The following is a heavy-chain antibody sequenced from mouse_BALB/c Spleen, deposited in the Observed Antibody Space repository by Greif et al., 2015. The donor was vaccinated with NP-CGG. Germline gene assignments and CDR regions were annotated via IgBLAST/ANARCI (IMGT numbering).Heavy chain of an antibody. J-gene: IGHJ2*01. CDR3: ARLFDY. V-gene: IGHV5-17*02. Sequence: VKLVESGGGLVQPGGSRKLSCAASGFTFSSFGMHWVRQAPEKGLEWVAYISSGSSTIYYADTVKGRFTISRDNPKNTLFLQMTSLRSEDTAMYYCARLFDYWGQGTTLTVSS. CDR1: GFTFSSFG. CDR2: ISSGSSTI.